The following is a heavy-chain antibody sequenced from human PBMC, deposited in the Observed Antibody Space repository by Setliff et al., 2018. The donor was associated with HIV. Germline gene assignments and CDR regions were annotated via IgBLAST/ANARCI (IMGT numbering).Heavy chain of an antibody. CDR1: GLAAGANY. CDR3: ARDLWNYGIDS. V-gene: IGHV3-53*01. CDR2: FYSGGST. Sequence: GGSLRLSCAASGLAAGANYMSWVRQAPGKGLECVSIFYSGGSTYYSDSVKGRFTISRDKSKNSLYLQMNSLRAEDTAVYYCARDLWNYGIDSWGQGTLVTVSS. J-gene: IGHJ5*01. D-gene: IGHD1-7*01.